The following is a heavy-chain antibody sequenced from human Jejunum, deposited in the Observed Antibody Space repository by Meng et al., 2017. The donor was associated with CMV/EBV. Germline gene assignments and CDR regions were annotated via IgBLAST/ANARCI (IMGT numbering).Heavy chain of an antibody. CDR1: GYTFTGYY. Sequence: QGPLVAAGAELKKPGASVKFSCKASGYTFTGYYMHWVRQAPGQGLEWMGRINPNSGATEYAQNFQGRVTMTRDTSISTAYMELSRLRSDDTAVYYCARDSRHCTSASCYSWYFDLWGRGTLVTVSS. J-gene: IGHJ2*01. CDR3: ARDSRHCTSASCYSWYFDL. V-gene: IGHV1-2*06. CDR2: INPNSGAT. D-gene: IGHD2-2*02.